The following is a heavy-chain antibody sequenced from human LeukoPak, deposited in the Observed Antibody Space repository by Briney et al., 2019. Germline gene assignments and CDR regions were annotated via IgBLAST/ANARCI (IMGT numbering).Heavy chain of an antibody. J-gene: IGHJ5*02. CDR1: GGSISSSSYY. Sequence: SETLSLTCTVSGGSISSSSYYWGWIRQPPGKGLEWIGSIYYSGSTDYNPSLKSRVTISVDKSKNQFSLKLSSVTAADTAVYYCARGGEYCSSTSCYGHNWFDPWGQGTLVTVSS. V-gene: IGHV4-39*07. D-gene: IGHD2-2*01. CDR3: ARGGEYCSSTSCYGHNWFDP. CDR2: IYYSGST.